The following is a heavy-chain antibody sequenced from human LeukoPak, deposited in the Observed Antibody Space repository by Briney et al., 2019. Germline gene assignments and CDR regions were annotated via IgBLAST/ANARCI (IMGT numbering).Heavy chain of an antibody. CDR2: IDPSGGST. D-gene: IGHD1-1*01. J-gene: IGHJ3*02. CDR3: ARIGRRPTDAFDI. V-gene: IGHV1-46*01. Sequence: ASVKVSCKASGYTFTNFYLHWVRQAPGQGLEWMGRIDPSGGSTYYAQKFQGRVSMTRDTSTSTVYMELSSLRSEDTAVYYCARIGRRPTDAFDIWGRGTVVTVSS. CDR1: GYTFTNFY.